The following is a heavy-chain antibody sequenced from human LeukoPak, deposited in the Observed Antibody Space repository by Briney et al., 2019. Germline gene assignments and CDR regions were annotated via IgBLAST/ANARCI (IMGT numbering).Heavy chain of an antibody. CDR3: ARGGYYGSGSSTVRYFYYYMDV. Sequence: TSETLSLTCSVSDVSISSSYWSWIRQPPGKGLEWIGYIYYSGSTHYNPSLKSRVTMSLDMSKNQFSLKLSSVTAADTAVYYCARGGYYGSGSSTVRYFYYYMDVWGTGTAVTISS. J-gene: IGHJ6*03. V-gene: IGHV4-59*08. D-gene: IGHD3-10*01. CDR1: DVSISSSY. CDR2: IYYSGST.